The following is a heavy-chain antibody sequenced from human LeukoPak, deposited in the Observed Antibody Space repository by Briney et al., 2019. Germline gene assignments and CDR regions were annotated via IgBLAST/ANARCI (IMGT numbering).Heavy chain of an antibody. J-gene: IGHJ4*02. D-gene: IGHD2-8*02. V-gene: IGHV3-9*01. CDR3: AKDQDGLYRYYFDY. CDR1: GFTFDDYA. CDR2: ISWNSGSI. Sequence: TGGSLRLSCAASGFTFDDYAMHWVRQAPGKGLEWVSGISWNSGSIGYADSVKGRFTISRDNAKNSLYLQMNSLRAEDTALYYCAKDQDGLYRYYFDYWGLGTLVTVSS.